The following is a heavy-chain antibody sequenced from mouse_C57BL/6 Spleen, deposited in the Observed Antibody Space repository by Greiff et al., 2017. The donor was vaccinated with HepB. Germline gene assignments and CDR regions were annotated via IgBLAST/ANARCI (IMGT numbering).Heavy chain of an antibody. CDR2: INPYNGGT. CDR3: ARSRDGSLSYYFDY. J-gene: IGHJ2*01. V-gene: IGHV1-19*01. D-gene: IGHD2-3*01. Sequence: DVKLQESGPVLVKPGASVKMSCKASGYTFTDYYMNWVKQSHGKSLEWIGVINPYNGGTSYNQKFKGKATLTVDKSSSTAYMELNSLTSEDSAVYYCARSRDGSLSYYFDYWGQGTTLTVSS. CDR1: GYTFTDYY.